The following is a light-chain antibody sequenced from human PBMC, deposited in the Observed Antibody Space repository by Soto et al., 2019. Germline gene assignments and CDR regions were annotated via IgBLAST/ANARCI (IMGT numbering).Light chain of an antibody. CDR2: DAS. V-gene: IGKV1-33*01. CDR1: QDIANY. CDR3: QQYYALPLT. Sequence: DIQMTQSPSSLSASVGDRVTITCQASQDIANYVNWYQQKPGKAPKLLIYDASSLQRGVPSRFSGTVSGTDFTFSISSLQPEDIATDYCQQYYALPLTFGPGTKVDIK. J-gene: IGKJ3*01.